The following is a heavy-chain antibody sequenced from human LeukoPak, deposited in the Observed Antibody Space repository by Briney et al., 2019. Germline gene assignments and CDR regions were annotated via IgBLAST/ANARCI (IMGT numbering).Heavy chain of an antibody. CDR2: IYPGDSDT. CDR1: GYSFTSYW. CDR3: ARHIEGYGNYYMDV. J-gene: IGHJ6*03. D-gene: IGHD5-18*01. V-gene: IGHV5-51*01. Sequence: GESLKISCKGSGYSFTSYWIGWVRQTPGKGLEWMGFIYPGDSDTRYSPSFQGQVTISADKSISTAYLQWSSLKASDTAMYYCARHIEGYGNYYMDVSRKGTIVTVSS.